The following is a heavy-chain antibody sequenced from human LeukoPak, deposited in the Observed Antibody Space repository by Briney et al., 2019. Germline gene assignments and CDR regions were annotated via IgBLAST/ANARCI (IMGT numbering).Heavy chain of an antibody. Sequence: SETLSLTCTVSGGSISGYYWSWIRQPPGKGLEWIGYIYYSGSTNYNPSLKSRVTISVDTSKNQFSLKLSSVTAADTAVYYCARGELRYFDWLSLGPFDYWGQGTLVTVSS. CDR1: GGSISGYY. CDR2: IYYSGST. D-gene: IGHD3-9*01. J-gene: IGHJ4*02. V-gene: IGHV4-59*01. CDR3: ARGELRYFDWLSLGPFDY.